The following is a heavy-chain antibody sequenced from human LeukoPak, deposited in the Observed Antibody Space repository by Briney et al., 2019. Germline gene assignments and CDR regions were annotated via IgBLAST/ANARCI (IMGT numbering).Heavy chain of an antibody. CDR2: IYYSGST. Sequence: SSETLSLTCTVSGGSISSYYWSWIRQPPGKGLEWIGYIYYSGSTNYNPSLKSRVTISVDTSKNQFSLKLSSVTAADTAVYYCAREKIVVVPAAIPDYWGQGTLVTVSS. D-gene: IGHD2-2*01. J-gene: IGHJ4*02. V-gene: IGHV4-59*01. CDR3: AREKIVVVPAAIPDY. CDR1: GGSISSYY.